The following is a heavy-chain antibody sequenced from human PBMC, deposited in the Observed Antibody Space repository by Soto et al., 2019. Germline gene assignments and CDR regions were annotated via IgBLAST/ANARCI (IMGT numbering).Heavy chain of an antibody. V-gene: IGHV1-8*01. CDR3: ARGHDYGDYVWLDP. J-gene: IGHJ5*02. D-gene: IGHD4-17*01. CDR1: GYTFTSYD. CDR2: MNPNSGNT. Sequence: ASVKVSCKASGYTFTSYDINWVRQATGQGLEWMGWMNPNSGNTGYAQKFQGRVTMTRNTSISTAYMELSSLRSEDTAVYYCARGHDYGDYVWLDPWGQGTLVTVYS.